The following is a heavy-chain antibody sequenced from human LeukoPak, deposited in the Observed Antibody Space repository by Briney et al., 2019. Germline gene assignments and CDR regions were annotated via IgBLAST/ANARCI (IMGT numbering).Heavy chain of an antibody. CDR1: GGSITGYY. CDR3: ARRSTSFNYAMDV. J-gene: IGHJ6*02. D-gene: IGHD2/OR15-2a*01. Sequence: SETLSLTCTVSGGSITGYYWSWIRQPPGKGLEWIGYVFYSGSTNYNPSLKSRVTISLDTSKNRFSLNLSSVTAADTAVYYCARRSTSFNYAMDVWGQGTMVTVSS. V-gene: IGHV4-59*08. CDR2: VFYSGST.